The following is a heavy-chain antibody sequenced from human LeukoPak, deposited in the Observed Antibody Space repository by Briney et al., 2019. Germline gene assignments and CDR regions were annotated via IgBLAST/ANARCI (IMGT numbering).Heavy chain of an antibody. CDR3: ARDGYQLLLDAFDI. D-gene: IGHD2-2*01. V-gene: IGHV1-18*04. CDR2: ISAYNGNT. CDR1: GYTFTSYS. Sequence: ASVKVSFKSSGYTFTSYSISWVRQAPGQGLEWMGWISAYNGNTNYAQKLQGRVTMTTDTSTSTAYMELRSLRSDDTAVYYCARDGYQLLLDAFDIWGQGTMVTVSS. J-gene: IGHJ3*02.